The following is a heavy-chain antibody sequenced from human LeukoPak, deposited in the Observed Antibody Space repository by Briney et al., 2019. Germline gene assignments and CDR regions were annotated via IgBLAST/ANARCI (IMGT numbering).Heavy chain of an antibody. V-gene: IGHV1-18*01. CDR2: ISAYNGNT. CDR1: GYIFTSYG. Sequence: ASVKVSCKASGYIFTSYGISWVRQAPGQGLEWMGWISAYNGNTNYAQKLQGRVTMTTDTSTSIAYMELRSLRSDDTAVYYCARDPPSIYDFWSGYPQVGMDVWGQGTTVTVSS. D-gene: IGHD3-3*01. CDR3: ARDPPSIYDFWSGYPQVGMDV. J-gene: IGHJ6*02.